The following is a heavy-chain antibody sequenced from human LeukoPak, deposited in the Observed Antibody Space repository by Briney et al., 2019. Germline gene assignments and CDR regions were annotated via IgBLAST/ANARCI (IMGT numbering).Heavy chain of an antibody. CDR2: IYHSGST. CDR1: GCSISSDYY. Sequence: SETLSLTCTVSGCSISSDYYWGWIRQPPGRGLEWIGTIYHSGSTYYNPSLKSRVTISVDTSKNQFSLKLSSVTAADTAVYYCARGRKSSSWNWARDANWFDPWGQGTLVTVSS. V-gene: IGHV4-38-2*02. D-gene: IGHD6-13*01. CDR3: ARGRKSSSWNWARDANWFDP. J-gene: IGHJ5*02.